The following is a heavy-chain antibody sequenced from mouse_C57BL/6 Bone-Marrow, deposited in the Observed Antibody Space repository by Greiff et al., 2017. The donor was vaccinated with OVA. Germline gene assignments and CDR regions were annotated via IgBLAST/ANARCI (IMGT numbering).Heavy chain of an antibody. J-gene: IGHJ1*03. CDR3: ARDDYDWYFDV. CDR2: SRNKANDSTK. Sequence: EVQVVDSGGGLVQSGRSLRLSCAPSGFTFSDFYMEWVRQAPGQGLEWIAASRNKANDSTKEYSASVKGRFIVSRDTSQTILYLQMNALRAEDTAIYYCARDDYDWYFDVWGTGTTVTVTS. V-gene: IGHV7-1*01. CDR1: GFTFSDFY. D-gene: IGHD2-4*01.